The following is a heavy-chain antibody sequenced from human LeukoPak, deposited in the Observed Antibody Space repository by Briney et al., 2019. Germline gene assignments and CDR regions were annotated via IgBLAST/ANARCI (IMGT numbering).Heavy chain of an antibody. D-gene: IGHD5-18*01. CDR2: INAGNGNT. J-gene: IGHJ4*02. CDR3: ARSSGYSYGYDY. CDR1: GYTLTSYA. V-gene: IGHV1-3*01. Sequence: ASVKVSCKASGYTLTSYAMHLVRQAPGQRLEWMGWINAGNGNTKYSQKFQGRVTITRDTSASTAYMELSSLRSEDTAVYYCARSSGYSYGYDYWGQGTLVTVSS.